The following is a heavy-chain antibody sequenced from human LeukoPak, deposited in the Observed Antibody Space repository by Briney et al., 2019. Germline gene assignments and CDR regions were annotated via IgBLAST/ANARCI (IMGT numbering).Heavy chain of an antibody. CDR1: GYTFTGYY. Sequence: RGASVKVSCKASGYTFTGYYMHWVRQAPGQGLEWMGWINPNSGGTNYAQKFQGRVTMTRDTSISTAYMELSRLRSDDTAVYYCASGRELLLLVTDVNWFDPWGQGTLVTVSS. D-gene: IGHD1-26*01. V-gene: IGHV1-2*02. CDR2: INPNSGGT. J-gene: IGHJ5*02. CDR3: ASGRELLLLVTDVNWFDP.